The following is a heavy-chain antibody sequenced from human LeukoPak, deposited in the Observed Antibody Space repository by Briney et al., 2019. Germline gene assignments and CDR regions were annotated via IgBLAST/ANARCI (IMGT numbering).Heavy chain of an antibody. V-gene: IGHV4-39*07. J-gene: IGHJ3*02. CDR3: ARDPGYGGNSENAFDI. Sequence: PSETLSLTCTVSGGSISSSSYYWGWIRQPPGKGLEWIGSIYYSGSTYYNPSLKSRVTISVDTSKNQFSLKLGSVTAADTAVYYCARDPGYGGNSENAFDIWGQGTMVTVSS. CDR2: IYYSGST. CDR1: GGSISSSSYY. D-gene: IGHD4-23*01.